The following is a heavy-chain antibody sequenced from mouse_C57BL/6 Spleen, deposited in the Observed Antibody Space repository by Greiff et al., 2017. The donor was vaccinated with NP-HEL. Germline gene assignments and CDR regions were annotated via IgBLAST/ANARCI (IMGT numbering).Heavy chain of an antibody. J-gene: IGHJ1*03. CDR3: ARHEEEALGYGSSPWYFDV. CDR1: GYTFTEYT. CDR2: FYPGSGSI. D-gene: IGHD1-1*01. Sequence: QVQLKESGAELVKPGASVKLSCKASGYTFTEYTIHWVKQRSGQGLEWIGWFYPGSGSIKYNEKFKDKATLTADKSSSPVYMELSRLTSEDSAVYFCARHEEEALGYGSSPWYFDVWGTGTTVTVSS. V-gene: IGHV1-62-2*01.